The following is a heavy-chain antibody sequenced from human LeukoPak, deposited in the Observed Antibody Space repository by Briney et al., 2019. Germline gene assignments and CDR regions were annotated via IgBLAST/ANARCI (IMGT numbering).Heavy chain of an antibody. J-gene: IGHJ6*03. Sequence: GGSLRLSCAASGVTVNSIYMSWVRQAPGEGLEWVSVIYAGGDTYYAESVKGRFTISRDNSKNTVYLQMNSLRPEDTAIYYCARDQELLRGGGDYYYYYMDVWGKGTTVTVSS. CDR2: IYAGGDT. D-gene: IGHD1-26*01. V-gene: IGHV3-66*01. CDR3: ARDQELLRGGGDYYYYYMDV. CDR1: GVTVNSIY.